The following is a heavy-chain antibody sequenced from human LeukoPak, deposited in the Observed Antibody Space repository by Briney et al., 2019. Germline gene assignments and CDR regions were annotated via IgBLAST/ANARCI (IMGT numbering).Heavy chain of an antibody. Sequence: GASVKVSCKASGYTFTSYYMHWVRQAPEQGLEWMGIINPSGGSTSYAQEFQGRVTMTRDTSTSTVYMELGSLRSEDTAVYYCAREKEEQLVRSYFDYWGQGTLVTVSS. CDR1: GYTFTSYY. V-gene: IGHV1-46*01. CDR3: AREKEEQLVRSYFDY. CDR2: INPSGGST. D-gene: IGHD6-13*01. J-gene: IGHJ4*02.